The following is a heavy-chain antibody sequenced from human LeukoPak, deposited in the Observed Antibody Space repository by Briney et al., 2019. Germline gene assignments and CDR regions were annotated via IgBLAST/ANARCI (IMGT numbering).Heavy chain of an antibody. J-gene: IGHJ6*02. Sequence: PSETLSLTCAVYGGSFSGYYWSWIRQPPGKGLEWIGEINHSGSTNYNPSLKSRVTISVDTSKNQFSLKLSSVTAADTAVYYCARGRYCSGGSCYYSRSYYYYYGMDVWGQGTTVTVSS. V-gene: IGHV4-34*01. CDR3: ARGRYCSGGSCYYSRSYYYYYGMDV. CDR1: GGSFSGYY. CDR2: INHSGST. D-gene: IGHD2-15*01.